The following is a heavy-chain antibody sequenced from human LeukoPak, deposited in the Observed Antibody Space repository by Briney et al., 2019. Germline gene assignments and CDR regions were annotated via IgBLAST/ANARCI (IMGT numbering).Heavy chain of an antibody. Sequence: SETLSLTCAVYGGSFSGYYWSWIRQSPGKGLEWIGEITYDGRTKYNPSLRSRVSISVDTSKIQFSLNLTSVTAADTAIYYCARGLASGYPPIPFDYWGQGTQVTVSS. CDR2: ITYDGRT. V-gene: IGHV4-34*01. CDR1: GGSFSGYY. J-gene: IGHJ4*02. D-gene: IGHD3-3*01. CDR3: ARGLASGYPPIPFDY.